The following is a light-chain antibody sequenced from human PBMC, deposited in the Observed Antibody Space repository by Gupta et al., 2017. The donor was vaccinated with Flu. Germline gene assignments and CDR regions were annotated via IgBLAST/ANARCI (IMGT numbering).Light chain of an antibody. V-gene: IGKV4-1*01. CDR1: QSILYNSYNKNY. J-gene: IGKJ1*01. CDR3: QQYYTTPRT. CDR2: WAS. Sequence: DIVMTQSPDSLAVSLGERATINCKSSQSILYNSYNKNYLAWYQQKPGQPPKLLIYWASTRESGVPDRFSGSGSGTDFTLTISSLQAEDVAVYYCQQYYTTPRTFGQGTKVEVK.